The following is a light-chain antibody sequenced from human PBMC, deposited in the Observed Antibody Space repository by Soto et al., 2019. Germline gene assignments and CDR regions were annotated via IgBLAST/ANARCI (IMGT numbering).Light chain of an antibody. V-gene: IGLV1-44*01. CDR3: AAWDDILNGVV. CDR1: SSNIGSNT. Sequence: QSVLTQPPSASGTPGQRVTISCSGSSSNIGSNTVNWYQQLPGTAPKLLIYNNNQRPSGVPDRFSGSKSGTSASLAISGLQSEDEADYYCAAWDDILNGVVFGGGTKLTVL. CDR2: NNN. J-gene: IGLJ3*02.